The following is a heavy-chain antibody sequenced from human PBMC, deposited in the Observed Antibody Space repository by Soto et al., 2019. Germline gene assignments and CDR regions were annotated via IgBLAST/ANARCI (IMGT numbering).Heavy chain of an antibody. CDR2: IYYSGST. D-gene: IGHD6-13*01. J-gene: IGHJ5*02. Sequence: QVQLQESGPGLVKPSQTLSLTCTVSGGSISSGGYYWSCIRQHPGKGLEWIGYIYYSGSTYYNPSLKSRVTISVDTSKNQFSLKLSSVTAADTAVYYCARDSFGAAAGGHNWFDPWGQGTLVTVSS. CDR3: ARDSFGAAAGGHNWFDP. V-gene: IGHV4-31*03. CDR1: GGSISSGGYY.